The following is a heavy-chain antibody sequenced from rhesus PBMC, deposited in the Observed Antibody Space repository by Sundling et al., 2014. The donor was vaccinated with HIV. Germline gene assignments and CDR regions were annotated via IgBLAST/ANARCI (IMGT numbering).Heavy chain of an antibody. CDR1: GASISGAYA. CDR2: LFGSIGST. D-gene: IGHD1-32*01. Sequence: QVQLQESGPGLVKPSETLSLTCGVSGASISGAYAWTWIRQSPGKGLEWIGHLFGSIGSTYYNPSLKSRVTISTDTSKNQFSLKLSSVTAADTAVYYCVRGELYYGLDSWGQGVVVTVSS. CDR3: VRGELYYGLDS. V-gene: IGHV4-127*01. J-gene: IGHJ6*01.